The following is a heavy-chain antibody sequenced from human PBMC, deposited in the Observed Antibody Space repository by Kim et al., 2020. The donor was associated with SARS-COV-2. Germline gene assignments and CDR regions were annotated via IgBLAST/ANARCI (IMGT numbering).Heavy chain of an antibody. V-gene: IGHV4-31*03. CDR2: IYYSGST. J-gene: IGHJ3*02. CDR1: GGSISSGGYY. Sequence: SETLSLTCTVSGGSISSGGYYWSWIRQHPGKGLEWIGYIYYSGSTYYNPSLKSRVTISVDTSKNQFSLKLSSVTAADTAVYYCARDQAVVRGVRRPPDAFDIWGQGTMVTVSS. D-gene: IGHD3-10*01. CDR3: ARDQAVVRGVRRPPDAFDI.